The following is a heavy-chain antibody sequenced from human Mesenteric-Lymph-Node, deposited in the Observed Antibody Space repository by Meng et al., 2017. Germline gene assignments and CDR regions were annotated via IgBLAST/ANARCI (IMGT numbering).Heavy chain of an antibody. CDR2: ISAYNGNT. Sequence: ASVKVSCKASGGTFSSYAISWVRQAPGQGLEWMGWISAYNGNTNYAQKLQGRVTMTTDTSTSTAYMELRSLRSDDTAVYYCARGGWELLRVDYWGQGTLVTVSS. J-gene: IGHJ4*02. CDR1: GGTFSSYA. V-gene: IGHV1-18*01. CDR3: ARGGWELLRVDY. D-gene: IGHD1-26*01.